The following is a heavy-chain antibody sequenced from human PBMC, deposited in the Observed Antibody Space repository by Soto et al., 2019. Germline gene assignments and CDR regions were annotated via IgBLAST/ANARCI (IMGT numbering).Heavy chain of an antibody. CDR3: ARGAVVVPNGSIAGRDV. D-gene: IGHD2-15*01. CDR1: GYSFSNFY. J-gene: IGHJ6*02. Sequence: ASVKVSCKPPGYSFSNFYVHWVRQAPGQGLEWMGIIDPSSGTTSYTQKFQERVTMTRDTSMSTVYMELSRLRSEDTAVYYCARGAVVVPNGSIAGRDVWGLGTTVTVSS. CDR2: IDPSSGTT. V-gene: IGHV1-46*01.